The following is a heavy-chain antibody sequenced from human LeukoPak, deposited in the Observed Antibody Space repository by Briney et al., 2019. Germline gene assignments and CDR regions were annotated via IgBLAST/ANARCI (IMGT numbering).Heavy chain of an antibody. CDR2: INHSGST. CDR3: ARGWDRYHDYVWGSYRYNSPYYFDY. V-gene: IGHV4-34*01. Sequence: SETLSLTCAVYGGSFGGYYWSWIRQPPGKGLEWIGEINHSGSTNYNPSLKSRVTISVDTSKNQFSLKLSSVTAADTAVYYCARGWDRYHDYVWGSYRYNSPYYFDYWGQGTLVTVSS. CDR1: GGSFGGYY. D-gene: IGHD3-16*02. J-gene: IGHJ4*02.